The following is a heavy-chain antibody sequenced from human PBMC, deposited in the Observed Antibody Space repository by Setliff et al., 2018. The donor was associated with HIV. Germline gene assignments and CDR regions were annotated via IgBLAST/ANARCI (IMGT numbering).Heavy chain of an antibody. CDR2: IKQDGSEK. CDR3: AGDYTAMVHFGLDY. CDR1: GFTVSDTH. V-gene: IGHV3-7*03. J-gene: IGHJ4*02. Sequence: GGSLRLSCAASGFTVSDTHMTWVRQAPGKGLEWVANIKQDGSEKYYVDSVKGRFTISRDNAKNSLYLQMNSLRAEDTAVYYCAGDYTAMVHFGLDYWGQGTLVTVSS. D-gene: IGHD5-18*01.